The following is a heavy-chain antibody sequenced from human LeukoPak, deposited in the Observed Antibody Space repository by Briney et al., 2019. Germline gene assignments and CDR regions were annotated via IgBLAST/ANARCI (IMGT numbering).Heavy chain of an antibody. D-gene: IGHD3-10*01. CDR3: ARIYGSGSLPRYFDY. J-gene: IGHJ4*02. V-gene: IGHV5-51*01. Sequence: GKSLKISCKGSGYSFANYWIGWVRQMPGKGLEWMGIIYPGDSDTRYSPSFQGQVTISVDESTSTAYLQWSSLKASDTAMFYCARIYGSGSLPRYFDYWGQGTLVTVSS. CDR2: IYPGDSDT. CDR1: GYSFANYW.